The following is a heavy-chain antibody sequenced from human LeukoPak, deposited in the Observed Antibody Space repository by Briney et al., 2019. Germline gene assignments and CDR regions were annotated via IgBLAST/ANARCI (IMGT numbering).Heavy chain of an antibody. CDR2: IFPDASDT. Sequence: AESLKISCKGSGYTFPNYWIAWVRQMTGKGLEWMGIIFPDASDTRYSPSFEGQVTISADKSITTAYLQWSSLKASDTAMYYCVSGIAVQTWGQGTLVTVSS. J-gene: IGHJ4*02. D-gene: IGHD6-19*01. V-gene: IGHV5-51*01. CDR3: VSGIAVQT. CDR1: GYTFPNYW.